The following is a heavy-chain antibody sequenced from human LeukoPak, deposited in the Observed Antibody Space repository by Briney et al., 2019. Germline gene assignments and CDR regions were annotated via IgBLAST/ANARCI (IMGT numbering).Heavy chain of an antibody. CDR2: IIPICGTA. Sequence: ASVKVSCKASGGTFSSYAISWVRQAPGQGLEWMGGIIPICGTANYAQKFQGRVTITPDESTTTAYVELSSLRSEDTAVYYCARSPDSRGYFFDYWGQGTLVTVSS. V-gene: IGHV1-69*13. J-gene: IGHJ4*02. CDR1: GGTFSSYA. D-gene: IGHD3-22*01. CDR3: ARSPDSRGYFFDY.